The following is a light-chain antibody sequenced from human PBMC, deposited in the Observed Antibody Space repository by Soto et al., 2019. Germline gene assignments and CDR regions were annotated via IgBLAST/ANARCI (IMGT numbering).Light chain of an antibody. CDR2: GAS. Sequence: EIVMTQSPATLSVSPGERATLSCRASQSVSSNLAWYQQKPGQAPSLLISGASASATGVPARFSGSGSGTEFTLTISSLQSEDFAVYYCQHYNNWPFTFGQGTKLEI. J-gene: IGKJ2*01. CDR3: QHYNNWPFT. CDR1: QSVSSN. V-gene: IGKV3-15*01.